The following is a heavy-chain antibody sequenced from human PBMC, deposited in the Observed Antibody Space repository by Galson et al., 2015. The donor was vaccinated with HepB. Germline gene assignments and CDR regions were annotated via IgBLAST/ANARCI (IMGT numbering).Heavy chain of an antibody. D-gene: IGHD2-15*01. J-gene: IGHJ3*02. Sequence: SLRLSCAASGFTFSSYAMSWVRQAPGKGLEWVSAISGSGGSTCYADSVKGRFTISRDNSKNTLYLQMNSLRAEDTAVYYCARPTGYCSGGSCYDAFDIWGQGTIVTVSS. CDR3: ARPTGYCSGGSCYDAFDI. CDR2: ISGSGGST. V-gene: IGHV3-23*01. CDR1: GFTFSSYA.